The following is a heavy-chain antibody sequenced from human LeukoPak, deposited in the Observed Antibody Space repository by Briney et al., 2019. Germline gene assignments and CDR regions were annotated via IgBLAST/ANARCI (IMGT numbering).Heavy chain of an antibody. CDR3: ARIQRGDLWYFDL. Sequence: PSETLSLTCAVYGGSVSAYYWNWIRQPPGKGLEWSGEIDHSGSTYYNPSLKSRVTISVDRSKNQFSLKLSSVTAADTAVYYCARIQRGDLWYFDLWGRGTLVTVSS. D-gene: IGHD3-16*01. CDR1: GGSVSAYY. J-gene: IGHJ2*01. V-gene: IGHV4-34*01. CDR2: IDHSGST.